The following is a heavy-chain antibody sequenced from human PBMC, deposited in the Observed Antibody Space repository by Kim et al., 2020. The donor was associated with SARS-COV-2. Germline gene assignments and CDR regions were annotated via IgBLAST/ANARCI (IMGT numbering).Heavy chain of an antibody. CDR3: ARGPPQTQRWLQLNAYFDY. CDR2: MYSSGST. J-gene: IGHJ4*02. V-gene: IGHV4-59*12. Sequence: SETLSLTCTVSGGSISSYYWNWIRQPPGKGLEWIGYMYSSGSTNYNPSVKSRVTISEDTSKNQVSLKLTSVTAADTAVYYCARGPPQTQRWLQLNAYFDYWGQGTLVTVSS. D-gene: IGHD5-12*01. CDR1: GGSISSYY.